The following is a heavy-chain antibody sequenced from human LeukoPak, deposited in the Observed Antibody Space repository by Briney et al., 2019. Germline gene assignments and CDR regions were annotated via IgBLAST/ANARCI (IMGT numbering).Heavy chain of an antibody. CDR1: GYSFTNYW. CDR2: IYPHDSDT. J-gene: IGHJ3*02. V-gene: IGHV5-51*01. D-gene: IGHD2-15*01. Sequence: GESLKISCQGSGYSFTNYWIGWVRQMPGKGLEWMGIIYPHDSDTRYSPSFQGQVTISADKSINTAFLQWNSLKASDTAKYYCARGIVVVSATNAFDIWGLGTMVTVSS. CDR3: ARGIVVVSATNAFDI.